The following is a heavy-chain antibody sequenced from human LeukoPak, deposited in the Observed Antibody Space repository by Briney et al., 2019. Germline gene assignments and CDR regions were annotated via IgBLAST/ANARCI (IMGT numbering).Heavy chain of an antibody. J-gene: IGHJ3*02. V-gene: IGHV3-23*01. CDR1: GFTFSSYA. CDR3: AVLWFGDPGHDAFDI. D-gene: IGHD3-10*01. CDR2: ISGSGGST. Sequence: PGGSLRLSCAASGFTFSSYAMSWVRQAPGKGLEWVSAISGSGGSTYYADSVKGRFTISRDNSKNTLYLQMNSLRAEDTAVYYCAVLWFGDPGHDAFDIWGQGTMVTVSS.